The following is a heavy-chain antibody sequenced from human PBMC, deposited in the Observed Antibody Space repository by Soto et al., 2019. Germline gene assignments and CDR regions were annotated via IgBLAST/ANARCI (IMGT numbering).Heavy chain of an antibody. V-gene: IGHV4-39*01. CDR1: GGSMRSSSYY. CDR3: AIHPEDYNDYEGY. D-gene: IGHD4-17*01. J-gene: IGHJ4*02. CDR2: IYYSWST. Sequence: QLQLQASGPGLVKPSETLSLTCTVSGGSMRSSSYYWGLIRQTPGKGLEWIGSIYYSWSTFYNPSLKSRVTISEGTVKSNSSLKLSSVTAADTSVYYCAIHPEDYNDYEGYWGQGGIVTVSS.